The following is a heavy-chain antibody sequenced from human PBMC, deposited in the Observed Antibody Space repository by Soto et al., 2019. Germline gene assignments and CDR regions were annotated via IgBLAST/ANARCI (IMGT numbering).Heavy chain of an antibody. D-gene: IGHD6-6*01. Sequence: SLTCTVSGGSISSYYWSWIRQPPGKGLEWIGYIYYSGSTNYNPSLKSRVTISVDTSKNQFSLKLSSVTAADTAVYYCAGTSIAALGWFDPWGQGTLVTVSS. CDR2: IYYSGST. CDR1: GGSISSYY. CDR3: AGTSIAALGWFDP. J-gene: IGHJ5*02. V-gene: IGHV4-59*01.